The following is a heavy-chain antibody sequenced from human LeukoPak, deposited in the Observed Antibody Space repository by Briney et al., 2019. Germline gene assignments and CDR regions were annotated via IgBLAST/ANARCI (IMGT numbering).Heavy chain of an antibody. CDR1: GFTFSDYE. CDR2: IRQDGVKK. V-gene: IGHV3-7*01. Sequence: GGSLRLSCAASGFTFSDYEMNWVRQAPGKGLEWVANIRQDGVKKNYVDSVKGRFTISRDNAKNSLYLQMNSLRAEDTAVYYCARDYNHYMDVWGKGTTVTVSS. J-gene: IGHJ6*03. CDR3: ARDYNHYMDV.